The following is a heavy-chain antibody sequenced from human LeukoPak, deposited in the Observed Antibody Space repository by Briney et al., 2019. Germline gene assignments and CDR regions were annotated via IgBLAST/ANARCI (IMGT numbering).Heavy chain of an antibody. J-gene: IGHJ3*02. Sequence: ASVKVSCKASGYTFTGYYIHWVRQAPGQGLDWLGWINPNSGATTYAQQFQGRVTMTRDTSINTAYMELSRLRSDDTSVYYCARRSLSSSWYDAFDIWGQGTMVTVSS. CDR3: ARRSLSSSWYDAFDI. CDR1: GYTFTGYY. V-gene: IGHV1-2*02. D-gene: IGHD6-13*01. CDR2: INPNSGAT.